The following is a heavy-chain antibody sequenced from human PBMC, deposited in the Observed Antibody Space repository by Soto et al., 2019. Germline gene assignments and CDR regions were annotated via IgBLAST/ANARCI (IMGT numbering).Heavy chain of an antibody. CDR2: IYYSGST. Sequence: QVQLQESGPGLVKPSQTLSLTCTVSGGSISSGDYYWSWIRQPPGKGLEWIGYIYYSGSTYYNPSVKSRVTLSVDTSMNQFCLKLSSVTAADTAVYYCAGTITLVRGGQARYYFYGVDVWGQGTTVTVSS. J-gene: IGHJ6*02. CDR3: AGTITLVRGGQARYYFYGVDV. D-gene: IGHD3-10*01. V-gene: IGHV4-30-4*01. CDR1: GGSISSGDYY.